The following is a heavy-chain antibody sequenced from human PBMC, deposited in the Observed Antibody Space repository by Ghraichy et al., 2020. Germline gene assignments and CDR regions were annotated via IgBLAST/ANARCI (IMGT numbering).Heavy chain of an antibody. CDR2: ISGSGVST. J-gene: IGHJ6*02. Sequence: GGSLRLSCVASGFTFNNYAMNWVRQAPGKGLEWVSGISGSGVSTDYADSVKGRFTISRDNAKSTLCLQMNSLRVEDTAVYFCAKEQYASEFYYYGLDVWGQGTTVTVSS. D-gene: IGHD2-2*01. CDR3: AKEQYASEFYYYGLDV. CDR1: GFTFNNYA. V-gene: IGHV3-23*01.